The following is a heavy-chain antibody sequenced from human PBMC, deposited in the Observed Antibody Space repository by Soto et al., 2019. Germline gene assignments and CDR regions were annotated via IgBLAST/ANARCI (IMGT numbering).Heavy chain of an antibody. CDR2: INHSGST. J-gene: IGHJ6*02. D-gene: IGHD6-19*01. CDR3: ARMGYSSVRWYGMDV. V-gene: IGHV4-34*01. Sequence: QVQLQQWGAGLLKPSETLSLTCAVYGGSFSGYYWSWIRQPPGKGLEWIGEINHSGSTNYNPSLKSRVTISGDTSKNQGSLKLSSVTAADTAVYDCARMGYSSVRWYGMDVWGQGTTVTVSS. CDR1: GGSFSGYY.